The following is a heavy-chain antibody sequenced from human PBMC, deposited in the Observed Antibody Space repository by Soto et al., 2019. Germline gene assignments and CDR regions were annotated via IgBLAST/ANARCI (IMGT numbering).Heavy chain of an antibody. Sequence: EVQLLESGGGLVQPGGSPRLSCAASGFTFSSYAMSWVRQAPGKGLEWVSAISGSGGSTYYADSVKGRFTISRDNSKNTLYLQMNSLRAEDTAVYYCAKDTPVWSGYYAYFDYWGQGTLVTVSS. CDR3: AKDTPVWSGYYAYFDY. V-gene: IGHV3-23*01. CDR1: GFTFSSYA. CDR2: ISGSGGST. D-gene: IGHD3-3*01. J-gene: IGHJ4*02.